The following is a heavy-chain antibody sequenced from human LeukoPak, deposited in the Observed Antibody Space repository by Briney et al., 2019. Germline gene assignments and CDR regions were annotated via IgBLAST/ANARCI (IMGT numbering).Heavy chain of an antibody. Sequence: GGSPRLSCAASGFTVSSNYMSWVRQAPGKGLEWVSVIYSGGSTYYADSVKGRFTISRDNSKNTLYLQMNSLRAEDTAVYYCAKTVTMIVVVSGFDYWGQGTLVTVSS. CDR1: GFTVSSNY. D-gene: IGHD3-22*01. CDR2: IYSGGST. V-gene: IGHV3-53*01. J-gene: IGHJ4*02. CDR3: AKTVTMIVVVSGFDY.